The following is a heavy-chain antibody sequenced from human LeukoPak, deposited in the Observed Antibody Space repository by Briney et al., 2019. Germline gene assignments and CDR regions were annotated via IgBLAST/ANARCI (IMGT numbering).Heavy chain of an antibody. D-gene: IGHD6-13*01. Sequence: GASVKVSCKASGYTFTSYGISWVRQAPGQGLEWMGWISAYNGNTNYAQKLQGRVTMTTDTSTSTAYMELRSLRSDDTAVYYCARDRVEPYSSSWPGSFDYWGQGTLVTVSS. CDR2: ISAYNGNT. CDR1: GYTFTSYG. CDR3: ARDRVEPYSSSWPGSFDY. J-gene: IGHJ4*02. V-gene: IGHV1-18*01.